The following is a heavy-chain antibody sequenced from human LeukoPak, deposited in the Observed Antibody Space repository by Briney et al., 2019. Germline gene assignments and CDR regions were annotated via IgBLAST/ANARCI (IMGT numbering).Heavy chain of an antibody. D-gene: IGHD5/OR15-5a*01. CDR1: GFTVSSNY. CDR3: ARSNDAFDI. J-gene: IGHJ3*02. V-gene: IGHV3-53*01. CDR2: IYSGGST. Sequence: TGGSLRLSCAASGFTVSSNYMNWVRQAPGKGLEWVSIIYSGGSTFYADSVKGRFTISRDNSKNTLHLQMNSLRAEDTAVYYCARSNDAFDIWGQGTMVTASS.